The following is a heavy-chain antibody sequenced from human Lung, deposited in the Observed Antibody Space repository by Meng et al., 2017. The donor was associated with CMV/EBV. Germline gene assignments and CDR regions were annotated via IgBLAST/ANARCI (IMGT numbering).Heavy chain of an antibody. CDR2: IYYSGST. D-gene: IGHD3-3*01. CDR1: GASVSSNSAA. Sequence: SXTXSLXCAISGASVSSNSAAWNWIRQSPGKGLEWIGSIYYSGSTYYNPSLKSRVTISVDTSKNQFSLKLSSVTAADTAVYYCARQRPVLDAFDIWGQGTMVTVSS. V-gene: IGHV4-39*01. J-gene: IGHJ3*02. CDR3: ARQRPVLDAFDI.